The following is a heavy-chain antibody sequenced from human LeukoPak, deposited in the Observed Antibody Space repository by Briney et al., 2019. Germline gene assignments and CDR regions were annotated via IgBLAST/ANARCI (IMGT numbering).Heavy chain of an antibody. J-gene: IGHJ5*02. CDR2: ISAYNGNT. CDR3: ARDRDYGSGSYHNWFDP. Sequence: ASVTVSCKACGYTFTSYGISWVRQAPGQGLEWMGWISAYNGNTNYAQKLQGRVTMTTDTSTSTAYMELRSLRSDDTAVYYCARDRDYGSGSYHNWFDPWGQGTLVTVSS. CDR1: GYTFTSYG. D-gene: IGHD3-10*01. V-gene: IGHV1-18*01.